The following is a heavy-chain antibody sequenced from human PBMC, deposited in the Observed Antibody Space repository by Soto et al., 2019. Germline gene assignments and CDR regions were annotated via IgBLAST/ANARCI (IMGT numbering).Heavy chain of an antibody. CDR2: INHSGST. Sequence: QVQLQQWGAGLLKPSETLSLTCAVYGGSFSGYYWGWIRQPQGKGLEWFGQINHSGSTNYNPSLKSRVTIYVDTSKSQFSLKLSSVTAGDTSGYYCARGRKAALNYWGQGSLVTVSS. CDR1: GGSFSGYY. D-gene: IGHD6-25*01. CDR3: ARGRKAALNY. J-gene: IGHJ4*02. V-gene: IGHV4-34*01.